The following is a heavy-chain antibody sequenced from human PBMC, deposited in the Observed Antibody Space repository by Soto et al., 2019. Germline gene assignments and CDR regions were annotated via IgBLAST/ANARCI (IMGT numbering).Heavy chain of an antibody. D-gene: IGHD6-19*01. CDR1: GGTFSTYT. CDR3: ARDGYNSGSLDY. CDR2: IIPILPIT. Sequence: QVQLVQSGAEVKKPGSSVKVSCKASGGTFSTYTISWVRQAPGQGLEWMGRIIPILPITNYAQKFQGRVTITADKSTSTVYMELSSLRSEDTAMYYCARDGYNSGSLDYWGQGTLVTVSS. J-gene: IGHJ4*02. V-gene: IGHV1-69*08.